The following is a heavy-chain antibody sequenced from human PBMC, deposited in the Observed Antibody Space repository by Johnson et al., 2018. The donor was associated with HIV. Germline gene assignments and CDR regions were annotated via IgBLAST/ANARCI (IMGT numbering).Heavy chain of an antibody. V-gene: IGHV3-66*02. D-gene: IGHD6-19*01. J-gene: IGHJ3*02. CDR2: IYSDGST. CDR3: AKGGYSGCSVCAFDI. Sequence: MLLVESGGGLVQPGGSLRLSCAASGFTVSRNYMSWVRQAPGKGLEWVSVIYSDGSTYYADSVKGRFTISRDTSKNTLYLQMNSLTTEDTAMYYCAKGGYSGCSVCAFDIWGQGTMVNVSS. CDR1: GFTVSRNY.